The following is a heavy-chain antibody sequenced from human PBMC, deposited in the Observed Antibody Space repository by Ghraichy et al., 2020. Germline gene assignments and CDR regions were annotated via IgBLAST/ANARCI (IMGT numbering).Heavy chain of an antibody. V-gene: IGHV4-59*08. J-gene: IGHJ4*02. CDR2: IYYSGIT. D-gene: IGHD3-10*01. Sequence: SETLSLTCTVSGGSINNYYWSWIRQSPGKGLEWIGSIYYSGITNYNPSLKSRVTISVDTSKNQFSLKLSSVTAADTALYFCARHALWFGELTLIDYWGQGTLVTVSS. CDR1: GGSINNYY. CDR3: ARHALWFGELTLIDY.